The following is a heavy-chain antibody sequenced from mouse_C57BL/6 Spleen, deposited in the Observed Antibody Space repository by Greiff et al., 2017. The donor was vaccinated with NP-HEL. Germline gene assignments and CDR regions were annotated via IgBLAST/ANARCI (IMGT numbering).Heavy chain of an antibody. Sequence: EVQLQQSGPELVKPGASVKIPCKASGYTFTDYNMDWVKQSHGKSLEWIGDINPNNGGTIYNQKFKGKATLTVDKSSSTAYMELRSLTSEDTAVYYWARLDYSNRYAMDYWGQGTSVTVSS. V-gene: IGHV1-18*01. CDR1: GYTFTDYN. CDR3: ARLDYSNRYAMDY. D-gene: IGHD2-5*01. CDR2: INPNNGGT. J-gene: IGHJ4*01.